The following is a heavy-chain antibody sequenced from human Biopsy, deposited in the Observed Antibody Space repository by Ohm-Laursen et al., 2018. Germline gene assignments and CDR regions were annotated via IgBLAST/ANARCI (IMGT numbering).Heavy chain of an antibody. CDR1: GYTLNELS. Sequence: SVKVSCKVSGYTLNELSMHWVRQVPGKGLEWMGGFAPENGKTVYAQNFQARVSLTEDTSTDTAYMELRSLRSKDTAVYYCAADINVWNVNYWGQGTQVTVSS. CDR3: AADINVWNVNY. D-gene: IGHD1-1*01. CDR2: FAPENGKT. V-gene: IGHV1-24*01. J-gene: IGHJ4*02.